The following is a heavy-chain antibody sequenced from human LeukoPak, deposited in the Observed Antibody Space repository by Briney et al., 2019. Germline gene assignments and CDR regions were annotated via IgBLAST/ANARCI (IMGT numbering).Heavy chain of an antibody. CDR3: AGGLRYGGKDYYYGMDV. D-gene: IGHD4-23*01. J-gene: IGHJ6*02. CDR2: IYSGGST. CDR1: GFTVSSNY. V-gene: IGHV3-53*04. Sequence: GGSLRLSCAASGFTVSSNYMSWVRQAPGKGLEWVSIIYSGGSTYYADSVKGRFTISRHNSKNTLYLQMNSLRAEDTAVYYCAGGLRYGGKDYYYGMDVWGQGTTVTVSS.